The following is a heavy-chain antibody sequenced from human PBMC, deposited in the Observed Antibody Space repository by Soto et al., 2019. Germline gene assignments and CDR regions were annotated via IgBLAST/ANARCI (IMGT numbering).Heavy chain of an antibody. CDR1: GFSLSDTTMG. CDR2: IFSNDEK. CDR3: ARILSIPWGSYFYVMDV. V-gene: IGHV2-26*01. Sequence: QVTLKESGPVLVKPSETLTLTCSVSGFSLSDTTMGVSWIRQPPRKALEWLAHIFSNDEKSYSTSLKTRLTTSKDTPRTQVVLTMPTMDPVDTATYYCARILSIPWGSYFYVMDVWGQGTTVTVSS. J-gene: IGHJ6*02. D-gene: IGHD3-3*02.